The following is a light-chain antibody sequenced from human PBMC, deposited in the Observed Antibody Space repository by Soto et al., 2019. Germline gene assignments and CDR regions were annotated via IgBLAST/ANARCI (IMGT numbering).Light chain of an antibody. Sequence: EIVLAQSPGTLSLSPGERATLSCRASQRVASDYLAWYQQKPGQAPRLLIYGASSSATGIPDRFSGSGSGTDFTLTISRLEPEDFAVYYWQQYGSSPLSFGGGTKVEIK. J-gene: IGKJ4*01. V-gene: IGKV3-20*01. CDR1: QRVASDY. CDR2: GAS. CDR3: QQYGSSPLS.